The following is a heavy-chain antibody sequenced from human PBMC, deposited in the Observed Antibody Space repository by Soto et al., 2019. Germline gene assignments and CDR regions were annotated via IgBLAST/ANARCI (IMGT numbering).Heavy chain of an antibody. CDR3: AREYVGGSSWYYFDY. J-gene: IGHJ4*02. CDR2: ISAYNGNT. CDR1: GYTFTSYG. D-gene: IGHD6-13*01. V-gene: IGHV1-18*01. Sequence: ASVKVSCKASGYTFTSYGISWVRQAPGQGLEWMGWISAYNGNTNYAQKLQGRVTMTTDTSTSTAYMELRSLRSDDTAVYYCAREYVGGSSWYYFDYWGQGTLVTVSS.